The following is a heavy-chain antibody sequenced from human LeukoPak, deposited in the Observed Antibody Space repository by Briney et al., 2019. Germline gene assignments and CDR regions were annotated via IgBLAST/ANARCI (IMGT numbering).Heavy chain of an antibody. V-gene: IGHV4-39*01. J-gene: IGHJ4*02. Sequence: SETLSLTCTASGGSISSGTNYWGWVRQPPGKGLEWIGSMYYSGSIYYNPSLKSRVSVSGDTSKNQFSLGLSSVTAADTAVYYCARHGDSGYDYFDYWGQGILVTVSS. CDR2: MYYSGSI. D-gene: IGHD5-12*01. CDR3: ARHGDSGYDYFDY. CDR1: GGSISSGTNY.